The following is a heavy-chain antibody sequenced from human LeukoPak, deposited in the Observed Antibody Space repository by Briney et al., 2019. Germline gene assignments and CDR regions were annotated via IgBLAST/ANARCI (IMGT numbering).Heavy chain of an antibody. Sequence: SETLSLTCTVSGGFIGSYYWSWIRQPPGKRLEWIGYIDNSGSTNYNPSLKSRVTISLDTSKNQFSLNLNSVTAADTAVYYCARRDYERYFDYWGQGTLVTVSS. J-gene: IGHJ4*02. D-gene: IGHD3-16*01. CDR3: ARRDYERYFDY. CDR2: IDNSGST. V-gene: IGHV4-59*08. CDR1: GGFIGSYY.